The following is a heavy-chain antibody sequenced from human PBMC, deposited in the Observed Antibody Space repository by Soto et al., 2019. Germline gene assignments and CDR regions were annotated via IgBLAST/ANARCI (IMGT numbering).Heavy chain of an antibody. D-gene: IGHD3-22*01. CDR2: IYYSGST. CDR1: GGSISSYY. CDR3: ARVTYYCDSSGYSTDAFDI. J-gene: IGHJ3*02. V-gene: IGHV4-59*01. Sequence: SETLSLTCTVSGGSISSYYWSWIRQPPGKGLEWIGYIYYSGSTNYNPSLKSRVTISVDTSKNQFSLKLSSVTAADTAVYYCARVTYYCDSSGYSTDAFDIWGQGTMVTVSS.